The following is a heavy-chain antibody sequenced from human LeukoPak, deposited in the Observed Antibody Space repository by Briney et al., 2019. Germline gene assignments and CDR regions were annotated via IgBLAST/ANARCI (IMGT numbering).Heavy chain of an antibody. J-gene: IGHJ4*02. Sequence: KPSETLSLTCTVSGGSISSYYWSWIRQPPEKGLEWIGSIYYSGSTYYNPSLKGRVTISVDTSKNQFSLKLSSVTAADTAVYYCATESGIAAAGTFDYWGQGTLVTVSS. CDR1: GGSISSYY. V-gene: IGHV4-39*07. CDR3: ATESGIAAAGTFDY. D-gene: IGHD6-13*01. CDR2: IYYSGST.